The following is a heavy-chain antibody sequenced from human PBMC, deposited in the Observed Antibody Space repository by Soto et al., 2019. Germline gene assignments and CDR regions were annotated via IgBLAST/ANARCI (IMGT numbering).Heavy chain of an antibody. V-gene: IGHV3-74*03. CDR1: GFTFSSYW. Sequence: GGSLRLSCAASGFTFSSYWMHWVRQVPGKGLVWVSRINTDGSSTTSADSVKGRFTISRDNAKNTLYLQMNSLRAEDTAGYYCVKAAARGDYWGQGTLVTVSS. J-gene: IGHJ4*02. D-gene: IGHD3-10*01. CDR3: VKAAARGDY. CDR2: INTDGSST.